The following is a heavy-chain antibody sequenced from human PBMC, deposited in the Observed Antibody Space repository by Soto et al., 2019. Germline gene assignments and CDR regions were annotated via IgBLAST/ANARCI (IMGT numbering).Heavy chain of an antibody. CDR3: TTDAALTMRDAFDI. Sequence: GGSLRLSCAASGFTFSNAWMNWVRQAPGKGLEWVGRIKSKTDGGTTEYAAPVKGRFTISRDESKNTLYLQMNSLKTEDTAVYYCTTDAALTMRDAFDIWGQGTMVTVSS. CDR1: GFTFSNAW. CDR2: IKSKTDGGTT. V-gene: IGHV3-15*07. J-gene: IGHJ3*02. D-gene: IGHD2-15*01.